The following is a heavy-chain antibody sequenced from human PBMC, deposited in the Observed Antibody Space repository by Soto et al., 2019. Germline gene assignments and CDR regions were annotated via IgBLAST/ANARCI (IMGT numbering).Heavy chain of an antibody. CDR3: ARGGDYYDGSGYWPIGY. V-gene: IGHV3-30-3*01. CDR1: GFTFSNYT. Sequence: QVQLVESGGGVVQPGRSLRLSCAASGFTFSNYTMHWVRQAPGKGLEWVGVIFYDGTNQYYADSVKGRFTISRDNSKNTLYLQMNSLSAADTAVYFCARGGDYYDGSGYWPIGYWGQGTLVTVSS. J-gene: IGHJ4*02. D-gene: IGHD3-22*01. CDR2: IFYDGTNQ.